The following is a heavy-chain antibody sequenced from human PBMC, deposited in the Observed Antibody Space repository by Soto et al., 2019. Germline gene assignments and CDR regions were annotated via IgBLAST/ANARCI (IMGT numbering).Heavy chain of an antibody. CDR2: ISYDGSNK. Sequence: GSLRLSCAASGFTSSSYAMHCVRQAPGKGLEWVAVISYDGSNKYYADSVKGRFTISRDNSKKTLYLQMNSLRAEETAVYYCARDKSLGRWLRQNYMEVWGEGTTVTVS. D-gene: IGHD5-12*01. V-gene: IGHV3-30-3*01. CDR3: ARDKSLGRWLRQNYMEV. CDR1: GFTSSSYA. J-gene: IGHJ6*03.